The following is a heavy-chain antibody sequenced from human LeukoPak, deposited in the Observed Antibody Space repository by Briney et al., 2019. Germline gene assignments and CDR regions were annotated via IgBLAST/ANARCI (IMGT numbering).Heavy chain of an antibody. Sequence: SETLSLTCTVSGGSISSSSYYWGWIRQPPGKGLEWIGSIYYSGSTYYNPSLKSRVTISVDTSKNQFSLKLSSVTAADTAVYYCARAGTVTTGYYYYMDVWGKGTTVTVSS. D-gene: IGHD4-17*01. V-gene: IGHV4-39*07. CDR2: IYYSGST. J-gene: IGHJ6*03. CDR1: GGSISSSSYY. CDR3: ARAGTVTTGYYYYMDV.